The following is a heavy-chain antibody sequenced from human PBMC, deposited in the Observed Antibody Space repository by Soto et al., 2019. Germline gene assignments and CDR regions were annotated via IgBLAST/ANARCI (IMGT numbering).Heavy chain of an antibody. CDR2: IYYSGST. D-gene: IGHD3-10*01. CDR1: GGSISSSSYY. J-gene: IGHJ4*02. CDR3: ARTSRWFGELFGYYFDY. Sequence: PSETLSLTCTVSGGSISSSSYYWGWIRQPPGKGLEWIGSIYYSGSTYYNPSLKSRVTISVDTSKNQFSLKLSSVTAADTAVYYCARTSRWFGELFGYYFDYWGQGTLVTVSS. V-gene: IGHV4-39*07.